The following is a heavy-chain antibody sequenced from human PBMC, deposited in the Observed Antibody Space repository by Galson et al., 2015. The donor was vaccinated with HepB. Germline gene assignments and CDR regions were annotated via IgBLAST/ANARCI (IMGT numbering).Heavy chain of an antibody. D-gene: IGHD3-10*01. J-gene: IGHJ5*02. CDR1: GYTFTSYG. Sequence: SVKVSCKASGYTFTSYGISWVRQAPGQGLEWMGWISAYNGNTNYAQKLQGRVTMTTDTSTSTAYMELRSLRSDDTAVYYCARDPTTSPMRYGSGNWFDPWGQGTLVTVSS. CDR3: ARDPTTSPMRYGSGNWFDP. V-gene: IGHV1-18*01. CDR2: ISAYNGNT.